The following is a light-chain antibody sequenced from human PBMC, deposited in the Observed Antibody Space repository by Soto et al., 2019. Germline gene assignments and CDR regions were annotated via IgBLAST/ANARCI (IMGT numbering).Light chain of an antibody. CDR3: SSYTSNSTLYV. CDR2: DVS. CDR1: SSDVGGYNY. Sequence: QSALTQPASVSGSPGQSIAISCTGTSSDVGGYNYVSWYQHHPGKAPKLMIYDVSNRPSGVSNRFSGSKSGNTASLTISGLQAEDEADYYCSSYTSNSTLYVFGPGTKVTVL. J-gene: IGLJ1*01. V-gene: IGLV2-14*03.